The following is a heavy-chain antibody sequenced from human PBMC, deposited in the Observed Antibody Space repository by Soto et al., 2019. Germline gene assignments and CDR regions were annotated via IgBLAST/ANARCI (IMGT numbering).Heavy chain of an antibody. D-gene: IGHD3-22*01. CDR1: GGSISSSSYY. V-gene: IGHV4-39*01. Sequence: ETLSLTCTVSGGSISSSSYYWGWIRQPPGKGLEWIGSIYYSGSTYYNPSLKSRVTISVDTSKNQFSLKLSSVTAADTAVYYCARHGSEKYYDSSGYSTLFGYWGQGTLVTVSS. J-gene: IGHJ4*02. CDR2: IYYSGST. CDR3: ARHGSEKYYDSSGYSTLFGY.